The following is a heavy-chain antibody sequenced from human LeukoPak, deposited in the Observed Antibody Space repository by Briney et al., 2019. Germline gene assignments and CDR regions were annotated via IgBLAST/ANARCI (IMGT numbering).Heavy chain of an antibody. J-gene: IGHJ4*02. Sequence: PGGSLRLSCAASGFTFSSYSMNWVRQAPGKGLEWVSSISSSSSYIYYADSVKGRFTISRDNAKNSLYLQMNSLRAEDTAAYYCARGTAAAGPGVDYWGQGTLVTVSS. CDR2: ISSSSSYI. D-gene: IGHD6-13*01. CDR3: ARGTAAAGPGVDY. V-gene: IGHV3-21*01. CDR1: GFTFSSYS.